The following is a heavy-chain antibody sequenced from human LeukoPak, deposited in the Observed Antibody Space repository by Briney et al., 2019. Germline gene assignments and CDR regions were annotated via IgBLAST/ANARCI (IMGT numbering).Heavy chain of an antibody. Sequence: SDTLSLTCSLSRGSLSRSSWGWIRQPPGRELKGIGYIDTSGGTYYNPSLKSRVTISVDTSKNQFSLKLRSVTAADTAVYYCARRSGYENFFDYWGQGTLVTVSS. J-gene: IGHJ4*02. CDR1: RGSLSRSS. CDR3: ARRSGYENFFDY. D-gene: IGHD5-12*01. CDR2: IDTSGGT. V-gene: IGHV4-4*09.